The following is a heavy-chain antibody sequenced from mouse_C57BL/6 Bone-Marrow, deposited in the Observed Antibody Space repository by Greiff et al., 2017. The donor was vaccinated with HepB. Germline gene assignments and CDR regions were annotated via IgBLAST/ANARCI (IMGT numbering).Heavy chain of an antibody. CDR2: IDPETGGT. CDR3: TRDTTANWYFDV. J-gene: IGHJ1*03. CDR1: GYTFTDYE. V-gene: IGHV1-15*01. Sequence: VQLQQSGAELVRPGASVTLSCKASGYTFTDYEMHWVKQTPVHGLEWIGAIDPETGGTAYNQKFKGKAILTAAKSSSTAYMELRSLTSEDSAVYYCTRDTTANWYFDVWGTGTTVTVSS. D-gene: IGHD1-2*01.